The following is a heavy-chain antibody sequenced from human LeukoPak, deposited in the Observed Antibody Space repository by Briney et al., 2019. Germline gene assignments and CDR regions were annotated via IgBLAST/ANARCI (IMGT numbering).Heavy chain of an antibody. V-gene: IGHV3-7*01. Sequence: GGSLRLSCAASGFTFSVSWMSWVRQAPGKGLEWVANIKYDGSEKYYVDSVKGRFTISRDNAKNSLYLQMNSLRAEDTAVYYCARARGIAAAGTILYYYYYYYMDVWGKGTTVTVSS. CDR2: IKYDGSEK. CDR1: GFTFSVSW. J-gene: IGHJ6*03. D-gene: IGHD6-13*01. CDR3: ARARGIAAAGTILYYYYYYYMDV.